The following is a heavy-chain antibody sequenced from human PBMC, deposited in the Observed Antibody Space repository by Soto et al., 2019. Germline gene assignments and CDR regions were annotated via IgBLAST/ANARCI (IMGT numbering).Heavy chain of an antibody. CDR1: GFTFSSYG. CDR3: AKDYWNYFGYYFGPAYMDV. J-gene: IGHJ6*03. V-gene: IGHV3-30*18. D-gene: IGHD1-7*01. Sequence: QVQLVESGGGVVQPGRSLRLSCAASGFTFSSYGMHRVRQAPGKGLEWVAVISYDGSNKYYADSVKGRFTISRDNSKNTLYLQMNSLRAEDTAVYYCAKDYWNYFGYYFGPAYMDVWGKGTTVTVSS. CDR2: ISYDGSNK.